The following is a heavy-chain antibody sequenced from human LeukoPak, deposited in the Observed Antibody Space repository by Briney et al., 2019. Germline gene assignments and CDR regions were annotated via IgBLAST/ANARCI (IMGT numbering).Heavy chain of an antibody. J-gene: IGHJ4*02. D-gene: IGHD3-22*01. CDR3: AKDLPRTYYDSSGYSFDH. V-gene: IGHV3-21*04. CDR2: ISSSSSYI. CDR1: GFTFSSYS. Sequence: PGGSLRLSCAASGFTFSSYSMNWVRQAPGKGLEWVSSISSSSSYIYYADSVKGRFTISRDNAKNTPYLQMNSLRAEDTALYYCAKDLPRTYYDSSGYSFDHWGQGTLVTVSS.